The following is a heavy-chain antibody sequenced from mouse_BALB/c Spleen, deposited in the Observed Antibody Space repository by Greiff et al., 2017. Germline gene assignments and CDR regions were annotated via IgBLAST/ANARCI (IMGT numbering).Heavy chain of an antibody. V-gene: IGHV2-2*02. CDR1: GFSLTSYG. J-gene: IGHJ4*01. Sequence: VQLQESGPGLVQPSQSLSITCTVSGFSLTSYGVHWVRQSPGKGLEWLGVIWSGGSTDYNAAFISRLSISKDNSKSQVFFKMNSLQANDTAIYYCATRSTMITTGAMDYWGQGTSVTVSS. CDR2: IWSGGST. CDR3: ATRSTMITTGAMDY. D-gene: IGHD2-4*01.